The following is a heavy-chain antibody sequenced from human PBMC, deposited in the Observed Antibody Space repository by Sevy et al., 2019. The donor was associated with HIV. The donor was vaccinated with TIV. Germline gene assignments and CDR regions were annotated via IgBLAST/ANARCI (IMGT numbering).Heavy chain of an antibody. V-gene: IGHV3-23*01. CDR2: LSFGCGKI. Sequence: GGSLRLSCAASGFAFYDYSMSWIRQAPGKGLEWVATLSFGCGKINYADSVKGRFNISGDNSKNSFYLQMDNLRVEDTALYYCAREGCTRPHDYWGQGTRVTVSS. D-gene: IGHD2-8*01. J-gene: IGHJ4*02. CDR3: AREGCTRPHDY. CDR1: GFAFYDYS.